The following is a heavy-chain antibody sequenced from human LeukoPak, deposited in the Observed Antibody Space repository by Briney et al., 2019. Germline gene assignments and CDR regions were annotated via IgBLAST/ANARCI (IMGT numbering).Heavy chain of an antibody. CDR1: GGTFNIYA. Sequence: SVNVSCKASGGTFNIYAISWVRQAPGQGLEWMGGIIPIFGTANYAQKFQGRVTITADESTSTAYMELSSLRSEDTAVYYCARDRESIVVVPAAGYNWFDPWGQGTLVTVSS. J-gene: IGHJ5*02. CDR2: IIPIFGTA. V-gene: IGHV1-69*13. CDR3: ARDRESIVVVPAAGYNWFDP. D-gene: IGHD2-2*01.